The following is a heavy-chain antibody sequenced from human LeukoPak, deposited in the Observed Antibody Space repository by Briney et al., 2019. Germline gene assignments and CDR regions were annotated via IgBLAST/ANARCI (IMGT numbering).Heavy chain of an antibody. CDR2: ISASGSAI. V-gene: IGHV3-48*01. D-gene: IGHD1-1*01. J-gene: IGHJ4*02. CDR1: GFPLSSYS. Sequence: GGSLRLSCAASGFPLSSYSMNWVRQAPGKGLEWISYISASGSAIYYVDSVKGRVTVSRDNARNSLFLQMDSPRAEDKAVYYCVRVKGTYFDYWGPGTLVTVSS. CDR3: VRVKGTYFDY.